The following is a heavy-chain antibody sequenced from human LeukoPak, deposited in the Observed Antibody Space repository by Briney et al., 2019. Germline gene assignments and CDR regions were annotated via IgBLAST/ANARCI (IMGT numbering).Heavy chain of an antibody. CDR3: AKDFGGALTGAFDI. CDR1: GFTFDDYA. V-gene: IGHV3-9*03. CDR2: ITWNSGSV. Sequence: GGSLRLSCVASGFTFDDYAMHWVRQAPGEGLEWVSGITWNSGSVDYADSVKGRFTISRDNAKKSLSLQMNSLRTEDMALYFCAKDFGGALTGAFDIWGQGTMVTVSS. J-gene: IGHJ3*02. D-gene: IGHD3-16*01.